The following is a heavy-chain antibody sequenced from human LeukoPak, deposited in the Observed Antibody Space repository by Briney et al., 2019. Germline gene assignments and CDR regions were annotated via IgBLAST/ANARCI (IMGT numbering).Heavy chain of an antibody. CDR1: GFTFSSYG. V-gene: IGHV3-33*01. CDR3: ARDSLRSLGIPKEYNWFDP. Sequence: PGGSLRLSCAASGFTFSSYGMHWVRQAPGKGLEWVAFIWYDGSNKYYADSVKGRFTISRDNSKNTLYLQMNSLRAEDTAVYYCARDSLRSLGIPKEYNWFDPWGQGTLVTVSS. D-gene: IGHD6-13*01. CDR2: IWYDGSNK. J-gene: IGHJ5*02.